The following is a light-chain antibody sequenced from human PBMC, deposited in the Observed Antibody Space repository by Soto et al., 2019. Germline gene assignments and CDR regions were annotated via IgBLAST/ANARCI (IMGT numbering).Light chain of an antibody. CDR1: QSVGSY. Sequence: EIVMTQSPATLSVSPGERATLSCRASQSVGSYLTWYQQKPGQAPRLLIYLTSTRATGTPDRFSGSGSGTDFTLTISRLEPEDFAVYYCQQYVSWTFGQGTKVDIK. J-gene: IGKJ1*01. CDR2: LTS. CDR3: QQYVSWT. V-gene: IGKV3D-15*01.